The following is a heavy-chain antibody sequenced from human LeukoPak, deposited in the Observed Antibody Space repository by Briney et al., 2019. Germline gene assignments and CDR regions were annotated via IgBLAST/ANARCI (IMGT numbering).Heavy chain of an antibody. D-gene: IGHD1-1*01. CDR2: ISGSGGST. V-gene: IGHV3-23*01. CDR3: AKDYPATGLPRYYFDY. Sequence: GGSLRLSCAASGFTFSSYAMSWVRQAPGKGLEWVSAISGSGGSTYYADSVKGRFTISRDNSKSTLYLQMNSLGAEDTAVYYCAKDYPATGLPRYYFDYWGQGTLVTVSS. CDR1: GFTFSSYA. J-gene: IGHJ4*02.